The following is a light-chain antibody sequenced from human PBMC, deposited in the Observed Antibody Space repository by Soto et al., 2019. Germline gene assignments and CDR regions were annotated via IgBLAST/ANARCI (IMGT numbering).Light chain of an antibody. CDR1: QSISND. V-gene: IGKV3-15*01. CDR2: XXX. CDR3: HQYNNWPPHT. J-gene: IGKJ2*01. Sequence: EIVMTQSPDTLSVSPGETATLSCRASQSISNDLAWYQQKPGRXXXLXXXXXXXXATGIPARFSGSGSGTEFTLTISSLQSEDFAVYYCHQYNNWPPHTFGQGTKVDIK.